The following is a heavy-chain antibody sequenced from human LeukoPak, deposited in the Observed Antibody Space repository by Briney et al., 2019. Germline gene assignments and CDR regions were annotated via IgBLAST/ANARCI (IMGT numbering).Heavy chain of an antibody. CDR1: GYTFISYD. J-gene: IGHJ6*03. Sequence: GASVKVSCKASGYTFISYDINWVRQTTGQGLEWMGWMNPNSGNTGYAQKFQGRVTITRNTSISTAYMELSSLRSEDTAVYYCARGTRPGYFYYYYYMDVWDKGTLVTVSS. V-gene: IGHV1-8*03. CDR2: MNPNSGNT. CDR3: ARGTRPGYFYYYYYMDV.